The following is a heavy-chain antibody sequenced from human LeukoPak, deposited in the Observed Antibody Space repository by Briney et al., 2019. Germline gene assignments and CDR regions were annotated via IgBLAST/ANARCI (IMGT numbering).Heavy chain of an antibody. D-gene: IGHD2-2*01. CDR3: ARVLGSTSYHMDV. CDR2: IKQDGREK. CDR1: GFTFSSYW. J-gene: IGHJ6*03. V-gene: IGHV3-7*01. Sequence: GGSLRLSCAASGFTFSSYWMSWVRQAPGKGLEWVANIKQDGREKYYVDSVKGRFTISRDNAKNSLYLQMNSLRAEDTAVYYCARVLGSTSYHMDVWGKGTTVTVSS.